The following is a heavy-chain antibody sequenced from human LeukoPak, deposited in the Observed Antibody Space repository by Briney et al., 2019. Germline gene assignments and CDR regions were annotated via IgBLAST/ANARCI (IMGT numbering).Heavy chain of an antibody. CDR3: ARYVLSVAGTSL. J-gene: IGHJ4*02. CDR1: GGSFSGYD. V-gene: IGHV4-34*01. CDR2: MNDSGRS. Sequence: SETLSLTCAVYGGSFSGYDWSWIRQPPGKGLEWIGEMNDSGRSNYNPSLKSRVTISVDTSKNQFSLKLSSVTAADTAVYYCARYVLSVAGTSLWGQGTLVTVSS. D-gene: IGHD6-19*01.